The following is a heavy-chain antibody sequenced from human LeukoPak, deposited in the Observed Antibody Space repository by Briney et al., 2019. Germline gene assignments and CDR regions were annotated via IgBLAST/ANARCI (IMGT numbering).Heavy chain of an antibody. CDR2: ISYDGSNK. CDR1: GFTFSSYA. Sequence: PGGSLRLSCTASGFTFSSYAMHWVRQAPGKGLEWVAVISYDGSNKYYADSVKGRFTISRDNSKNTLYLQMNSLRAEDTAVYYCAKDGASTYYYDSSGDYWGQGTLVTVSS. J-gene: IGHJ4*02. CDR3: AKDGASTYYYDSSGDY. V-gene: IGHV3-30-3*01. D-gene: IGHD3-22*01.